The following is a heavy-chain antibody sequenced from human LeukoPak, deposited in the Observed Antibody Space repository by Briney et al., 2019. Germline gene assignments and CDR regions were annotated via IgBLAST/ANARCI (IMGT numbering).Heavy chain of an antibody. Sequence: GGSLRLSCAASGFTVSSNYMSWVRQAAGKELEWVSVIYSGGSTYYADSVKGRFTISRDNSKNTLYLQMNSLRAEDTAVYYCARDGEQWGFDYWGQGTLVTVSS. CDR3: ARDGEQWGFDY. V-gene: IGHV3-66*01. J-gene: IGHJ4*02. CDR1: GFTVSSNY. CDR2: IYSGGST. D-gene: IGHD6-19*01.